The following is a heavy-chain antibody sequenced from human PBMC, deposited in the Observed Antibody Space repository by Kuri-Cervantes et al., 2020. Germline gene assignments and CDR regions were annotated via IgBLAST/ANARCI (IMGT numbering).Heavy chain of an antibody. V-gene: IGHV4-34*01. J-gene: IGHJ4*02. CDR3: ARDVLPGYSSGREADY. CDR1: GGSFSGYY. D-gene: IGHD6-19*01. CDR2: INYSGST. Sequence: SETLSLTCAVYGGSFSGYYWSWIRQPPGKGLEWIGEINYSGSTNYNPSLKSRVTISVDTSKNQFSLKLSSVTAADTAVYYCARDVLPGYSSGREADYWGQGTLVTVSS.